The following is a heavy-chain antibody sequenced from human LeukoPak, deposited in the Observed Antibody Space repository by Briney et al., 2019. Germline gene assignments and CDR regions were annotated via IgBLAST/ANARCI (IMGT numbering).Heavy chain of an antibody. CDR3: ARAPYYYDSSGYYYLSHFDY. CDR2: ISSSGSTI. CDR1: GFTFSDYY. J-gene: IGHJ4*02. Sequence: GGSLRLSCAASGFTFSDYYMSWIRQAPGKGLEWVSYISSSGSTIYYADSVKGRFTISRDNAKNSLYLQMNSLRAEDTAVYYCARAPYYYDSSGYYYLSHFDYWGQGSLVTVSS. V-gene: IGHV3-11*01. D-gene: IGHD3-22*01.